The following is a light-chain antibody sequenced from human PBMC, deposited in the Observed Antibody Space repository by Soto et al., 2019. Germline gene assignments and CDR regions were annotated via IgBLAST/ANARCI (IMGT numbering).Light chain of an antibody. J-gene: IGKJ1*01. V-gene: IGKV3-20*01. CDR1: QSVSSSY. CDR2: GAS. CDR3: QQYCSSRT. Sequence: EIVLTQSPGTLSLSPGERATLSCRASQSVSSSYLAWYQQKPGQAPRLLIYGASSRATGIPDRFSGSGSGTDFTLTISRLEPEDFAVYYWQQYCSSRTVGQGTKVEIK.